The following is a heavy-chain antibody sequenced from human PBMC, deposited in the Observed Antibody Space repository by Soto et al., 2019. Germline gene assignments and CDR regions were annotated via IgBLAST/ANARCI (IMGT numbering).Heavy chain of an antibody. V-gene: IGHV3-64*01. CDR1: GYTFSTYA. D-gene: IGHD5-12*01. CDR3: ARAPGYSGYDALDY. Sequence: EVQLVESGGGLVQPGGSLRLSCAASGYTFSTYAMHWVRQAPVKGLEYVSVINSNGGSTLYANSVKGRFTISRDNSKNTLYLQMGSLRVEDTGVYYCARAPGYSGYDALDYWGQGTLVTVSS. J-gene: IGHJ4*02. CDR2: INSNGGST.